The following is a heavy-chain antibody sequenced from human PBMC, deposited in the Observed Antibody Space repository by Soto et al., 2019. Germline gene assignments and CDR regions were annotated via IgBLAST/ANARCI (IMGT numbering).Heavy chain of an antibody. CDR2: IIPIFGTA. J-gene: IGHJ5*02. Sequence: SVKVSCKASRGTFSSYAISWVRQAPGQGLEWMGGIIPIFGTANYAQKFQGRVTITADESTSTAYMELSSLRSEDTAVYYCARDARYYYDSSGYPWGQGTLVTVSS. V-gene: IGHV1-69*13. D-gene: IGHD3-22*01. CDR3: ARDARYYYDSSGYP. CDR1: RGTFSSYA.